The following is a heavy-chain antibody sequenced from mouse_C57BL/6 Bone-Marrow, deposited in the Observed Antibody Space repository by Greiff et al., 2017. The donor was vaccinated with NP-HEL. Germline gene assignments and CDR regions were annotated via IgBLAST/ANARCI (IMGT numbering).Heavy chain of an antibody. V-gene: IGHV2-2*01. Sequence: QVQLKQSGPGLVQPSQSLSITCTVSGFSLTSYGVHWVRQSPGKGLEWLGVLWSGGSTDYNAAFISRLSISKDNSKSQVFFKMNSLQADDTAIYYCARSPYGNYWFAYWGQGTLVTVSA. CDR1: GFSLTSYG. CDR3: ARSPYGNYWFAY. J-gene: IGHJ3*01. D-gene: IGHD2-1*01. CDR2: LWSGGST.